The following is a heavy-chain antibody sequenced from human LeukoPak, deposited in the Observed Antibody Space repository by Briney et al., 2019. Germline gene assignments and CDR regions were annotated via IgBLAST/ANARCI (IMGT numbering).Heavy chain of an antibody. CDR1: GAPITSDAYY. D-gene: IGHD4/OR15-4a*01. J-gene: IGHJ5*02. CDR3: ARRDYAAWFDP. V-gene: IGHV4-39*07. Sequence: PSETLSLTCSVSGAPITSDAYYWAWLRQPPGKGLEWIGSVYYSGSIKYNPSLKGRVSISRDMSKNQFFLNLNSVNATDTAVYYCARRDYAAWFDPWGQGTLVTVSS. CDR2: VYYSGSI.